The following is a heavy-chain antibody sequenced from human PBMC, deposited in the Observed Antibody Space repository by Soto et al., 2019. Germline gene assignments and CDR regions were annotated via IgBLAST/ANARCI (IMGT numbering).Heavy chain of an antibody. V-gene: IGHV5-10-1*01. J-gene: IGHJ6*02. CDR1: GYNFTTYW. CDR2: IDPSDSYT. D-gene: IGHD5-12*01. CDR3: ARHVKMATIYGMDV. Sequence: PGESLKISCKGSGYNFTTYWISWVRQMPGKGLEWMGRIDPSDSYTNYSPSFQGHVTISADKSINTAYLQWSSLKASDTAIYYCARHVKMATIYGMDVRGQGTTVTVSS.